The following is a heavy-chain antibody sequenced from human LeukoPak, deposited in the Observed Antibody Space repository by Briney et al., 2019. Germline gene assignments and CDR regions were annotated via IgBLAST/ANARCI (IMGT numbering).Heavy chain of an antibody. CDR2: MWFDGSNI. V-gene: IGHV3-33*01. Sequence: PGGSLRLSCAASGFTFSSYGMHWVRQAPGKGLEWVAVMWFDGSNIYYADSVKGRFTISRDNSKNTLYLQMNSLRAEDTAVYYCARGYSSSWLRFFDYWGQGTLVTVSS. CDR1: GFTFSSYG. J-gene: IGHJ4*02. CDR3: ARGYSSSWLRFFDY. D-gene: IGHD6-6*01.